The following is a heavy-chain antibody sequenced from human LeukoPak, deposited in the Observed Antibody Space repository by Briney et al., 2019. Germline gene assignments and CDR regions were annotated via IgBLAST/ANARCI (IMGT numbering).Heavy chain of an antibody. CDR1: GFTISGYA. D-gene: IGHD3-3*01. V-gene: IGHV3-23*01. J-gene: IGHJ4*02. CDR3: AKNYDFWSGSGLD. Sequence: GGSLRLSCAASGFTISGYALSWVRQAPGKGLAWVSGISGSGGSTYYADSVKGRFTISRDNSKNTLNLQMNSLRAEDTAVYHCAKNYDFWSGSGLDWGQGTLVTVSS. CDR2: ISGSGGST.